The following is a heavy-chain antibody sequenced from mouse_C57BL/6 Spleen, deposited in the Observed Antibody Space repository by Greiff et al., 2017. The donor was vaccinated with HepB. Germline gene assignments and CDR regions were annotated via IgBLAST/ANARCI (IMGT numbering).Heavy chain of an antibody. V-gene: IGHV5-17*01. CDR2: MSSGSSTI. Sequence: VQLKESGGGLVKPGGSLKLSCAASGFTFSDYGMHWVRQAPEKGLEWVAYMSSGSSTIYYADTVKGRFTISRDNAKNTLFLQMTSLRSEDTAMYYCARVAPNFFDYWGQGTTLTVSS. CDR1: GFTFSDYG. J-gene: IGHJ2*01. CDR3: ARVAPNFFDY.